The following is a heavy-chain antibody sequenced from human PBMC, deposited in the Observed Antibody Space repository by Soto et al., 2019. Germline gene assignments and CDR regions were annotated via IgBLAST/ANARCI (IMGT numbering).Heavy chain of an antibody. J-gene: IGHJ5*02. CDR1: GFTFSSSA. V-gene: IGHV3-23*01. CDR3: ARCTVDTIVTSGWCHYLEP. D-gene: IGHD6-19*01. Sequence: EVQLLDSGGGLVQPGGSLRLSCAASGFTFSSSAMSWVRQAPGKGLEWVSAVSGSGGTTYYANSVRGRFTISRDNSKNTLYLHVNGPRAEDTAIYFCARCTVDTIVTSGWCHYLEPWGQGTLVTVSS. CDR2: VSGSGGTT.